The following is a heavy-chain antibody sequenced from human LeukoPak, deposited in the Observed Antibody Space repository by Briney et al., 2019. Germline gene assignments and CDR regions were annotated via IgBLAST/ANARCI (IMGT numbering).Heavy chain of an antibody. CDR3: ARDIEVAVAAPDY. CDR1: GFTFSSYS. J-gene: IGHJ4*02. D-gene: IGHD6-19*01. CDR2: ISSSSSYI. V-gene: IGHV3-21*01. Sequence: GGSLRLSCAASGFTFSSYSMNWVRQAPGKGLEWVSSISSSSSYIYYADSVKGRFTISRDNAKNSLYLQMNSLRAEDMAVYYCARDIEVAVAAPDYWGQGTLVTVSS.